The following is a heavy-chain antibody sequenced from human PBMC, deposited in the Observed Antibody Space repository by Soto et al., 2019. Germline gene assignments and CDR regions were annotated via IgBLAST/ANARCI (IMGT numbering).Heavy chain of an antibody. J-gene: IGHJ4*02. CDR1: GGSISSSSYY. V-gene: IGHV4-39*01. CDR3: ARQDGDTDY. Sequence: PSETLSLTCTVSGGSISSSSYYWGWIRQPPGKGLEWIGSIYYSGSTYYNPSLKSRVIISVDTSKNQFSLKLSSVTAADTAVYYCARQDGDTDYWGQGTLVTVSS. D-gene: IGHD4-17*01. CDR2: IYYSGST.